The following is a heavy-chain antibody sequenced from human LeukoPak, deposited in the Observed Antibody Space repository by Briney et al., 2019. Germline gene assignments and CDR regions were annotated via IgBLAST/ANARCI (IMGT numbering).Heavy chain of an antibody. D-gene: IGHD6-25*01. CDR3: AAAGPHLNWFDP. V-gene: IGHV1-2*02. CDR2: INPNSGST. J-gene: IGHJ5*02. Sequence: GASVKVSCKASGCTFTSYDINWVRQATGQGLEWMGWINPNSGSTNYAQKFQGRVTLTRDTSISTAYMELSRLRSDDTAVYYCAAAGPHLNWFDPWGQGTLVTVSS. CDR1: GCTFTSYD.